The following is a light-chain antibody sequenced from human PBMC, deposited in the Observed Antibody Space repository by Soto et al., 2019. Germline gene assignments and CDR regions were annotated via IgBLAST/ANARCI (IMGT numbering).Light chain of an antibody. CDR2: GAS. V-gene: IGKV3-15*01. CDR1: QSVSSN. Sequence: EIVMTQSPATLSVSPGERATLSCRASQSVSSNLAWYQQKPGQAPRLLIYGASTRATGTPARFSGSGSETEFTLTISSLQSEDLAVYYCQQYNNWPITFGQGTRLEIK. CDR3: QQYNNWPIT. J-gene: IGKJ5*01.